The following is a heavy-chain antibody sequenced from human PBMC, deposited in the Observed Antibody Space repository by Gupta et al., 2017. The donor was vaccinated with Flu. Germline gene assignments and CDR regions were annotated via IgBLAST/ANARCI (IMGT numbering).Heavy chain of an antibody. D-gene: IGHD3-22*01. CDR2: VNPNSGDT. CDR1: YTFKSFN. V-gene: IGHV1-8*01. Sequence: YTFKSFNVNWVRQATGLGLEWMGRVNPNSGDTAYAQKFRGRVTLTTNISTNTAYMDLSSLTSDDTAIYFCARGPLYYYDSTDYLRGWGQGSLVTVSS. CDR3: ARGPLYYYDSTDYLRG. J-gene: IGHJ1*01.